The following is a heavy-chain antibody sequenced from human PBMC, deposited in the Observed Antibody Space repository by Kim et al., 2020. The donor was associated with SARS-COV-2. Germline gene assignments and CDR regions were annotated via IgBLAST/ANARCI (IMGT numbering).Heavy chain of an antibody. Sequence: YYNPALKSRVTISVDTSKNQFSLKLSSVTAADTAVYYCASPGGAVGSMDVWGQGTTVTVSS. J-gene: IGHJ6*02. D-gene: IGHD6-19*01. CDR3: ASPGGAVGSMDV. V-gene: IGHV4-39*01.